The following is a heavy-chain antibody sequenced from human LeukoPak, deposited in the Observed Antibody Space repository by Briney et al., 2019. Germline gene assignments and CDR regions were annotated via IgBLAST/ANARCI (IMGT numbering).Heavy chain of an antibody. Sequence: GGSLRLSCAASGFTFSTYTMHWVRQAPGKGLEWVSCISRSSSYIYYADSVKGRFTISRDNAKNTLYLQMNSLRAEDTAVYYCARGREYYYYYYMDVWGKGTTVTVSS. CDR3: ARGREYYYYYYMDV. J-gene: IGHJ6*03. V-gene: IGHV3-21*01. CDR1: GFTFSTYT. CDR2: ISRSSSYI.